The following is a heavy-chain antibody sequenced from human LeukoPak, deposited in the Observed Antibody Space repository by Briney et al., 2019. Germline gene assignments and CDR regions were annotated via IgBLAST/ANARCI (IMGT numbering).Heavy chain of an antibody. CDR2: VFHSGST. D-gene: IGHD3-10*01. CDR3: ARDQYYYGSGFDY. Sequence: SGTLSLTCTVSGGSLNTNTWWSWVRQPPGKGLEWTGEVFHSGSTNYNPSLESRLSISMDKSNNRFSLKLSSVTAADTAVYYCARDQYYYGSGFDYWGQGTLVTVSS. CDR1: GGSLNTNTW. J-gene: IGHJ4*02. V-gene: IGHV4-4*02.